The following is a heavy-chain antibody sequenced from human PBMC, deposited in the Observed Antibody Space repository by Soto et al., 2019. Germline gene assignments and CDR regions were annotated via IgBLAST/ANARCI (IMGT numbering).Heavy chain of an antibody. J-gene: IGHJ5*02. CDR2: IYYSGST. CDR1: GGSISSYY. CDR3: TRGLSSPGWFDP. V-gene: IGHV4-59*06. D-gene: IGHD2-15*01. Sequence: SETLSLTCTVSGGSISSYYWSWIRQPPGKGLEWIGYIYYSGSTYYNPSLKSRVTISVDTSKNQFSLKLSSVTAADTAVYYCTRGLSSPGWFDPWGQGTLVTVSS.